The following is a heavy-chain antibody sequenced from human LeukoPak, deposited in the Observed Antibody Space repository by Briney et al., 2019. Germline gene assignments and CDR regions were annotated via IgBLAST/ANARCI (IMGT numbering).Heavy chain of an antibody. Sequence: PGGSLRLSCAASGFTFANTWMHWVRQAPGKGLVWVSLINNDGSTTNYADSVKGRFTISRDNAKNTVYLQMSSLRAEDTAVYYCAMGGIYGSGSWGQGTLVTVSS. CDR3: AMGGIYGSGS. J-gene: IGHJ4*02. V-gene: IGHV3-74*01. D-gene: IGHD3-10*01. CDR2: INNDGSTT. CDR1: GFTFANTW.